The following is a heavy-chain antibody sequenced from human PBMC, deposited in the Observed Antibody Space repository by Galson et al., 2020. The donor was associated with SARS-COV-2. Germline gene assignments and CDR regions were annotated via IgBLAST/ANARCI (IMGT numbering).Heavy chain of an antibody. CDR3: ARQEWFGELVDAFDI. Sequence: GESLKISCAASGFIFSDYYMSWIRQAPGKGLEWVSYIRSTNSHTEYADSVTGRFTISRDDAKNSLYLQMDSLRAEDTAVYYCARQEWFGELVDAFDIWGRGTMVTVSS. CDR2: IRSTNSHT. CDR1: GFIFSDYY. D-gene: IGHD3-10*01. J-gene: IGHJ3*02. V-gene: IGHV3-11*03.